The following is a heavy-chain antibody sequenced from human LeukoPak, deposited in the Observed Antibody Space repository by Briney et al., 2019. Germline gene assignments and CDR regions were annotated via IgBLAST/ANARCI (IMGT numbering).Heavy chain of an antibody. D-gene: IGHD5-24*01. CDR1: GGTFSSYT. CDR2: VIPILIA. V-gene: IGHV1-69*04. J-gene: IGHJ3*02. Sequence: GASVKVSCKASGGTFSSYTFSWVRQAPGQGLEWMGRVIPILIATYAHKFQGRVTITADKSTSTAYMDLTSLTSEDTALYYCAREPDVDLSTFRGDAFDIWGQGTMVTVSS. CDR3: AREPDVDLSTFRGDAFDI.